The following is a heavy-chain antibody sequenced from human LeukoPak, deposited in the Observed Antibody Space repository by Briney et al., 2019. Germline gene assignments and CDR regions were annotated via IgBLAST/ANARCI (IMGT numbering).Heavy chain of an antibody. Sequence: GGSLRLSCAASGFTFSSYAMSWVRQAPGKGLEWVSAISGSGGSTYYADSVKGRFTISRDNAKNSLYLQMNSLRAEDTAVYYCARGALTTVAEFDYWGQGTLVTVSS. V-gene: IGHV3-23*01. CDR1: GFTFSSYA. CDR2: ISGSGGST. D-gene: IGHD4-23*01. J-gene: IGHJ4*02. CDR3: ARGALTTVAEFDY.